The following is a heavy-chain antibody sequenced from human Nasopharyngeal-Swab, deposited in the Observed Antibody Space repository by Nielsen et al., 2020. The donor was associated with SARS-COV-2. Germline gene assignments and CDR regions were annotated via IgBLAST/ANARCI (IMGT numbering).Heavy chain of an antibody. CDR3: ARDSGGNSFDN. D-gene: IGHD3-10*01. CDR2: VFPSGIT. V-gene: IGHV4-61*02. J-gene: IGHJ4*02. Sequence: SQTLSLTRAVSGASVSSGNSYWTWIRQPAAKGLEWIGRVFPSGITNYNPSLKSRVTISLDTSKNQFSLKLSSVTAADTAVYYCARDSGGNSFDNWGQGTLVTVSS. CDR1: GASVSSGNSY.